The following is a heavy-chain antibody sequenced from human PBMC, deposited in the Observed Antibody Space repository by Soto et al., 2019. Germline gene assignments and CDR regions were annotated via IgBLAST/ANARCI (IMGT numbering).Heavy chain of an antibody. CDR3: ARVYYDILTGKGPIDY. CDR2: ISAYNGNT. Sequence: ASVKVSCKASGYTFTSYGISWVRQAPGQGLEWMGWISAYNGNTNYAQKLQGRVTMTTDTSTSTAYMELRSLRSDDTAVYYCARVYYDILTGKGPIDYWGQGTLVTVSS. CDR1: GYTFTSYG. V-gene: IGHV1-18*01. J-gene: IGHJ4*02. D-gene: IGHD3-9*01.